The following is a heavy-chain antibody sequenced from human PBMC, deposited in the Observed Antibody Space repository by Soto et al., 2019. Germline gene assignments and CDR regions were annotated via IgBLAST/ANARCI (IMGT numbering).Heavy chain of an antibody. J-gene: IGHJ6*02. CDR3: ARVAVAGHPGNYYYYGMDV. V-gene: IGHV2-5*02. CDR1: GFSLSTSGVG. Sequence: SGPTLVNPTQTLTLTCTFSGFSLSTSGVGVGWIRQPPGKALEWLALIYWDDDKRYSPSLKSRLTITKDTSKSQVVLTMTNMDPVDTATYYCARVAVAGHPGNYYYYGMDVWGQGTTVTVSS. CDR2: IYWDDDK. D-gene: IGHD6-19*01.